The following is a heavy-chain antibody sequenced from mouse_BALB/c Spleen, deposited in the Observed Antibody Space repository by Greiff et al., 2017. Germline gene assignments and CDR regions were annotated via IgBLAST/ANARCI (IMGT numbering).Heavy chain of an antibody. D-gene: IGHD2-3*01. J-gene: IGHJ4*01. V-gene: IGHV3-8*02. Sequence: EVKLLESGPSLVKPSQTLSLTCSVTGDSITSGYWNWIRKFPGNKLEYMGYISYSGSTYYNPSLKSRISITRDTSKNQYYLQLNSVTTEDTATYYCARYRDGYYSYYAMDYWGQGTSVTVSS. CDR3: ARYRDGYYSYYAMDY. CDR2: ISYSGST. CDR1: GDSITSGY.